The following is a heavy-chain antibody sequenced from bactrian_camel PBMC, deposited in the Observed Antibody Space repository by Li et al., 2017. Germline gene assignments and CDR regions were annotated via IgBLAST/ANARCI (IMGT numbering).Heavy chain of an antibody. J-gene: IGHJ4*01. V-gene: IGHV3S1*01. CDR1: GFSATDCG. D-gene: IGHD7*01. CDR2: ITTDGRRT. Sequence: HVQLVESGGGSVQVEGSLKLSCTGPGFSATDCGMNWFRDTVGKREEWVSGITTDGRRTYAASAKGRFTISRDEAAVYLQMNALKAEDTAKYYCIAVGHWCPINAARGQGTQVTVS.